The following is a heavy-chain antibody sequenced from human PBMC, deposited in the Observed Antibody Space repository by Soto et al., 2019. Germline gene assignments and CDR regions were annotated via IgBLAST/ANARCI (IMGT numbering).Heavy chain of an antibody. V-gene: IGHV3-35*01. CDR1: GFTFSNSD. D-gene: IGHD3-22*01. J-gene: IGHJ6*02. CDR3: VRNWITMIVVVITTNLLLSYSHYGTDV. Sequence: GGSLRLSCAASGFTFSNSDMNWVHQAPGKGLEWVSGVSWNGSRTHYADSVKGRFIISRDNSRNTLYLQTNSLRAEDTAVYYCVRNWITMIVVVITTNLLLSYSHYGTDVWGQGTTVTVS. CDR2: VSWNGSRT.